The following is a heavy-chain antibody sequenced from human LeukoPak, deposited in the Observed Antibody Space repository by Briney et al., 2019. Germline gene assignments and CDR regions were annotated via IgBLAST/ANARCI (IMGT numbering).Heavy chain of an antibody. J-gene: IGHJ4*02. CDR2: IERDGSEK. Sequence: GGSLRLPCAASGFTFSRHWKSWLREAPGKGREWVANIERDGSEKYFVECVKGRFNISRDNAQKSLYLEMNSLRAEDTGVYYCTRGFKHANDYWGQGTLVTVSS. V-gene: IGHV3-7*01. D-gene: IGHD2-21*01. CDR3: TRGFKHANDY. CDR1: GFTFSRHW.